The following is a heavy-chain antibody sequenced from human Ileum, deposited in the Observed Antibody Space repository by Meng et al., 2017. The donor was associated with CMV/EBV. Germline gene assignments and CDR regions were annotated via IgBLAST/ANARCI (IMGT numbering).Heavy chain of an antibody. CDR3: AHKYFWSRHAFDI. D-gene: IGHD3-3*01. J-gene: IGHJ3*02. V-gene: IGHV2-5*01. Sequence: FAGFSANTSGVGVGWVRQPPGKALEWIALIYWNDDKSYSPSLKSRLTLTKDTSKNQVVLTMTNMDPLDTATYYCAHKYFWSRHAFDIWGQGAMVTVSS. CDR2: IYWNDDK. CDR1: GFSANTSGVG.